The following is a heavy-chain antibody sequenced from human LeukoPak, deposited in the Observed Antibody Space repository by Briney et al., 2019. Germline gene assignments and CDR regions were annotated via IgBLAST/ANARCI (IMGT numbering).Heavy chain of an antibody. CDR1: GFSFRSYG. J-gene: IGHJ6*03. CDR3: ARESWGYYMDV. V-gene: IGHV3-74*01. CDR2: IKSDGSST. Sequence: SGGSLRLSCAASGFSFRSYGMHWVRQAPGKGLVWVSRIKSDGSSTTYADSVQGRFTISRDNTKDKLYLQRISPRDEAEAVYYYARESWGYYMDVWGKGTPVTVSS. D-gene: IGHD3-16*01.